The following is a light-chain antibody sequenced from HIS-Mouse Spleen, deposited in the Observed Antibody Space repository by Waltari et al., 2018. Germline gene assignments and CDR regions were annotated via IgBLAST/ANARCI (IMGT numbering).Light chain of an antibody. J-gene: IGLJ2*01. Sequence: SYELTQPPSVSVSPGQTPRITCPGDALPKTYAYWYQQKSGQAPVLVIYEDSKRPSGIPERFSGSSSGTMATLTISGAQVEDEADYYCYSTDSSGNHRVFGGGTKLTVL. CDR2: EDS. V-gene: IGLV3-10*01. CDR1: ALPKTY. CDR3: YSTDSSGNHRV.